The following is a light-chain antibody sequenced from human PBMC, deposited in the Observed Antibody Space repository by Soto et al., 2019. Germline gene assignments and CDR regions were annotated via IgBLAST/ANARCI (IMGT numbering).Light chain of an antibody. Sequence: SVLTQPASVSVSPGQSITVSCTGTSSDVGRYNYVSWYQQYPGRAPKLIIYEVTNRPSGVSDRFSGSKSGNVASLTISGLQAADEADYYCGSYTSTYVRIFGTGTKATVL. CDR3: GSYTSTYVRI. CDR1: SSDVGRYNY. V-gene: IGLV2-14*01. J-gene: IGLJ1*01. CDR2: EVT.